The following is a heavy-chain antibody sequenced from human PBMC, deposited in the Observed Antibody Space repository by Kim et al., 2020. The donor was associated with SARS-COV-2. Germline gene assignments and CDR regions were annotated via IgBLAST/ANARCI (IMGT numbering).Heavy chain of an antibody. J-gene: IGHJ6*02. V-gene: IGHV3-33*01. CDR3: ARDRRYSGSYYTGEYYYYYGMDV. Sequence: GGSLRLSCAASGFTFSSYGMHWVRQAPGKGLEWVAVIWYDGSNKYYADSVKGRFTISRDNSKNTLYLQMNSLRAEDTAVYYCARDRRYSGSYYTGEYYYYYGMDVWGQGTTVTVSS. CDR1: GFTFSSYG. CDR2: IWYDGSNK. D-gene: IGHD1-26*01.